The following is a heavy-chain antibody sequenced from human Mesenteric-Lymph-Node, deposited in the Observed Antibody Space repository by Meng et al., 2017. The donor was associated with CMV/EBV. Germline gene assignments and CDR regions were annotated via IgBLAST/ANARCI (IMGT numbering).Heavy chain of an antibody. CDR2: IVVGSGNT. J-gene: IGHJ2*01. V-gene: IGHV1-58*01. Sequence: SVKVSCKASGFTFTSSAVQWVRQARGQRLEWIGWIVVGSGNTNYAQKFQERVTITRDMSTSTAYMGLSSLRSEDTAVYYCAAGQTDTAMVTDFDLWGRGTLVTVSS. CDR1: GFTFTSSA. D-gene: IGHD5-18*01. CDR3: AAGQTDTAMVTDFDL.